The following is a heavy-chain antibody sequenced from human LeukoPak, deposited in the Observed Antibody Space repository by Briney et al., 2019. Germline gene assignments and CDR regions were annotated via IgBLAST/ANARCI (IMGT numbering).Heavy chain of an antibody. Sequence: GGSLRLSCAASGFTFSSHWMHWVRQAPGKGLVWISRINADGSSTSHADSVKGRFTISRDNAKNTLYLQMNSLRAEDTAVYYCAREQLVYDLWGQGTLVTVSS. CDR2: INADGSST. D-gene: IGHD6-6*01. CDR3: AREQLVYDL. V-gene: IGHV3-74*01. CDR1: GFTFSSHW. J-gene: IGHJ5*02.